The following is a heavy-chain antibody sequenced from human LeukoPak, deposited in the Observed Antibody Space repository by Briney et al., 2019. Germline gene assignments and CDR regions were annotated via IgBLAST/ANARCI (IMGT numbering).Heavy chain of an antibody. V-gene: IGHV3-30*03. Sequence: PGGSLRLSCAASGFTFSNFGMHWVRQAPGKGLEWVAVISYDGSIKYYADSVKGRFTISRDNSYNTLYLQMNSLRAEDTAVYYCARAGYSMDTEYFQHWGQGTLVTVSS. CDR3: ARAGYSMDTEYFQH. J-gene: IGHJ1*01. CDR1: GFTFSNFG. CDR2: ISYDGSIK. D-gene: IGHD5-18*01.